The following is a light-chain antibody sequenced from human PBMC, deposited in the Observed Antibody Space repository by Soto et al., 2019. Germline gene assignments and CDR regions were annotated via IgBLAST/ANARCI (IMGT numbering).Light chain of an antibody. CDR3: GTWDSGLTVWV. V-gene: IGLV1-51*02. J-gene: IGLJ3*02. Sequence: QSVLTQPPSMSAAPGQKVTISCSGSSSSIGNNFVSWYQQLPGTAPKLLIYENNKRPSGIPDRFSGSKSGTSASLGITGLQTGDEAVYYCGTWDSGLTVWVFGGGTQLTVL. CDR2: ENN. CDR1: SSSIGNNF.